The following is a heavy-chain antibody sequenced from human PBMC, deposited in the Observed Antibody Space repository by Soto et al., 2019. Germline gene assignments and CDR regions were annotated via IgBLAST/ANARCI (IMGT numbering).Heavy chain of an antibody. V-gene: IGHV1-69*01. D-gene: IGHD1-26*01. CDR1: GGTFSSYA. Sequence: QVQLVQSGAEVKKPGSSVKVSCKASGGTFSSYAISWVRQAPGQGLEWMGGIIPIFGTANYAQKFQGRVTITADESTITAYMELSGLRCEDTAVYYCVYIVGATSGGGYFDYWGQGTLVTVSS. CDR3: VYIVGATSGGGYFDY. CDR2: IIPIFGTA. J-gene: IGHJ4*02.